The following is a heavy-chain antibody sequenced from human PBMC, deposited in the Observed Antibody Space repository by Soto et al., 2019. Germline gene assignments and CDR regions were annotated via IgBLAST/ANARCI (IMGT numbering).Heavy chain of an antibody. CDR1: VGAITNDGYY. V-gene: IGHV4-31*03. CDR2: IHYSGVT. J-gene: IGHJ4*02. D-gene: IGHD2-15*01. CDR3: AILDLCYDY. Sequence: QVQLQESGPGLVKPSQTLSLTCNVSVGAITNDGYYWSWIRQHPGKALEWIGNIHYSGVTYYNPTLKSRAAISVDISKLQFSLKLHSVTAADTAVYYCAILDLCYDYCGPGILVTVSS.